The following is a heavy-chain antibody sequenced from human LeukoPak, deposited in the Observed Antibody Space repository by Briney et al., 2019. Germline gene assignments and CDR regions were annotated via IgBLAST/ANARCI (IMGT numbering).Heavy chain of an antibody. D-gene: IGHD6-19*01. CDR3: AGGQWLAVFDY. J-gene: IGHJ4*02. CDR1: GFTFSSYS. Sequence: PGGSLRLSCAASGFTFSSYSMNWVRQAPGKGLEWDSYISSSSSTIYYADSVKGRFTISRDNAKNSLYLQMNSLRAEDTAVYYCAGGQWLAVFDYWGQGTLVTVSS. CDR2: ISSSSSTI. V-gene: IGHV3-48*01.